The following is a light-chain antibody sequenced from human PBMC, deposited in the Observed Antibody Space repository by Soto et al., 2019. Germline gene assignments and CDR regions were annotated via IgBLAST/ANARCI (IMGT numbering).Light chain of an antibody. CDR2: DAS. CDR1: QSVVNW. Sequence: DIQMTQSPSTLSGSIGDRVIITCRASQSVVNWLAWYPQKPGKAPKLLISDASKLESGVPPRFSGVGSGTDFTLTISSLQPDDSATYYCQQYNLDPYTFGQGTKLEIK. J-gene: IGKJ2*01. V-gene: IGKV1-5*01. CDR3: QQYNLDPYT.